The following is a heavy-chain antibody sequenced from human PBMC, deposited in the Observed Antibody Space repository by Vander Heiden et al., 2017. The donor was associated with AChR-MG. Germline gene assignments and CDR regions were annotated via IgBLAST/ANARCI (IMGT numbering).Heavy chain of an antibody. Sequence: QVQLGQSGAEVKKPGSSVKVSCKASGGAFSSYAISWVRQAPGQGLEWMGGIIPICGTANYAPKSQGRVTITADNSTSTAYMELSSLRPEETAVYYCLSVAFYGAGSYPPYVHHYWGQGTLVTVSS. V-gene: IGHV1-69*06. CDR2: IIPICGTA. CDR3: LSVAFYGAGSYPPYVHHY. J-gene: IGHJ4*02. D-gene: IGHD3-10*01. CDR1: GGAFSSYA.